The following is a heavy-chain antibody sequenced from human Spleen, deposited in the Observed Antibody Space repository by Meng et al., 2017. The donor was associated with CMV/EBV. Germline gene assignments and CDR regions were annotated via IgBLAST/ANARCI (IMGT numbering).Heavy chain of an antibody. CDR1: GFIFSSYA. J-gene: IGHJ4*02. CDR2: IHGSGEST. V-gene: IGHV3-23*01. CDR3: ARDESVAGQGPYFDS. D-gene: IGHD6-19*01. Sequence: GGSLRLSCAASGFIFSSYAMSWVRQAPGKGLEWVSAIHGSGESTYYADSVKGRFTISRDNSKNTLFLQMNSLRAEDTAVYYCARDESVAGQGPYFDSWGQGTLVTVSS.